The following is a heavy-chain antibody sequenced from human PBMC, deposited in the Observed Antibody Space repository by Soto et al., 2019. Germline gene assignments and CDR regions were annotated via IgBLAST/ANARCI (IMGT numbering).Heavy chain of an antibody. J-gene: IGHJ6*02. CDR3: ATGTLVPAAIPPPSYYYYGMDV. CDR2: IIPIFGTA. Sequence: QVQLVQSGAEVKKPGSSVKVSCKASGGTFSSYAISWVRQAPGQGLEWMGGIIPIFGTANYAQKFQGRVTITADESTSPAYMELSSLISEDTAVYYCATGTLVPAAIPPPSYYYYGMDVWGQGTTVTVSS. D-gene: IGHD2-2*01. CDR1: GGTFSSYA. V-gene: IGHV1-69*12.